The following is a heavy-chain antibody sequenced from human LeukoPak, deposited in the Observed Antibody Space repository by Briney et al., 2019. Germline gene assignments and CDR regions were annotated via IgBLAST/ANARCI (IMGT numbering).Heavy chain of an antibody. J-gene: IGHJ4*02. CDR3: ARDFFHSSDSRPFDY. CDR2: IFSRSESI. Sequence: GGSLRLSCAASGFTFGAYTINWVRQAPGKGLEWVSCIFSRSESILHADSVKGRFTISRDNAKNSLYLQMDSLRVEDTAVYYCARDFFHSSDSRPFDYWGQGTLVTVSS. V-gene: IGHV3-21*01. D-gene: IGHD3-22*01. CDR1: GFTFGAYT.